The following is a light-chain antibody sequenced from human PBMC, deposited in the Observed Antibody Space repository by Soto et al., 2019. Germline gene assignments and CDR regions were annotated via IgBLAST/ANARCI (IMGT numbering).Light chain of an antibody. Sequence: DIEMTQSPSTVSSSAGDSVTITCRASQSISTWLAWYQQRPGKAPKLLIYDVSSLPSGVPSRFSGSGSGTDFTLTISSLQPDDFATYYCQHYKMYSPWTFGQGTKVEIK. CDR3: QHYKMYSPWT. V-gene: IGKV1-5*01. CDR1: QSISTW. CDR2: DVS. J-gene: IGKJ1*01.